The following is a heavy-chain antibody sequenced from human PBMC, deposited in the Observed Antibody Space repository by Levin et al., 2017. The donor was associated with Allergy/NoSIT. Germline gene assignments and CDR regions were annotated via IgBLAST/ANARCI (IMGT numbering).Heavy chain of an antibody. CDR3: ARILNSARGLCY. CDR1: GLTFSSHW. J-gene: IGHJ4*02. CDR2: INQDGTEE. Sequence: GGSLRLSCAVSGLTFSSHWMHWVRQAPGKGLEWVANINQDGTEENYVDSAKGRFFISRDNAKNSLFLQMNNLRAEDTAVYYCARILNSARGLCYWGQGTLVSVSS. V-gene: IGHV3-7*01. D-gene: IGHD1/OR15-1a*01.